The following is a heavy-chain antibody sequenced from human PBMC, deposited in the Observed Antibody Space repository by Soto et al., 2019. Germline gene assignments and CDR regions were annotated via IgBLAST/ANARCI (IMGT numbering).Heavy chain of an antibody. CDR3: TTDYGDYPYYFDY. Sequence: GGSLRLSCAASGFTFSNAGMNWVRQAPGKGLEWVGRIKSKTDGGTTDYAAPVKGRFTISRDDSKNTLYLQMNSLKTEDTAVYYCTTDYGDYPYYFDYWGQGTLVTVSS. V-gene: IGHV3-15*07. CDR1: GFTFSNAG. D-gene: IGHD4-17*01. J-gene: IGHJ4*02. CDR2: IKSKTDGGTT.